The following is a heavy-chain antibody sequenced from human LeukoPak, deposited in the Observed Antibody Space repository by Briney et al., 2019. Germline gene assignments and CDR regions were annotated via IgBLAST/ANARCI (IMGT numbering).Heavy chain of an antibody. CDR1: GGSISSYY. CDR2: IDWDDDK. CDR3: ARMVISSYYFDY. V-gene: IGHV2-70*16. J-gene: IGHJ4*02. D-gene: IGHD3-16*02. Sequence: TLSLTCTVSGGSISSYYWSWIRQPPGKALEWLARIDWDDDKFYSTSLKTRLTISKDTSKNQVVLTMTNMDPVDTATYYCARMVISSYYFDYWGQGTLVTVSS.